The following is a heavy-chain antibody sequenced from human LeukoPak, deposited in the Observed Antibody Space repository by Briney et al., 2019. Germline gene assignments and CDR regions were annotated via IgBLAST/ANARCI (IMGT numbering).Heavy chain of an antibody. CDR1: GFTFSSYW. CDR2: IKGGRTTT. CDR3: TTIRPGY. V-gene: IGHV3-74*01. J-gene: IGHJ4*02. D-gene: IGHD5-12*01. Sequence: GGSLRLSCAASGFTFSSYWIHWVRQVPGKGLVWVARIKGGRTTTDYADSVKGRFTISRDDAKNTLYLQMNSLRAEDTAVYYCTTIRPGYWGQGTLVTASP.